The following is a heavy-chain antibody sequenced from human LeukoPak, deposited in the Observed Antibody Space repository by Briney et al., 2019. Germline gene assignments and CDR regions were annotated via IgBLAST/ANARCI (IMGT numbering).Heavy chain of an antibody. Sequence: SETLSLTCTVSGVSISSYYWSWIRQPPGKGLEWIGYIYYSGSTNYNPSLKSRVTISVDMSKNQFSLKLSSVTAADTAVYYCARGSSSWYPYYYYGMDAWGQGTTVTVSS. CDR1: GVSISSYY. CDR2: IYYSGST. D-gene: IGHD6-13*01. CDR3: ARGSSSWYPYYYYGMDA. V-gene: IGHV4-59*01. J-gene: IGHJ6*02.